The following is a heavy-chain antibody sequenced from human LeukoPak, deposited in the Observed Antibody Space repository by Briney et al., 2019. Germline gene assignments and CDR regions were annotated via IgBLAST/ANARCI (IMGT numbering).Heavy chain of an antibody. CDR3: ARDVNYAFDY. D-gene: IGHD3-16*01. V-gene: IGHV1-18*01. J-gene: IGHJ4*02. Sequence: ASVNVSCKPSGYSFTRNGISWVRQAPGQGPEWMAWISANSGNTNYAQNFQDRVTLTTDTSTSTAYMELRSLRSDDTAVYYCARDVNYAFDYWGQGTLVTVSS. CDR2: ISANSGNT. CDR1: GYSFTRNG.